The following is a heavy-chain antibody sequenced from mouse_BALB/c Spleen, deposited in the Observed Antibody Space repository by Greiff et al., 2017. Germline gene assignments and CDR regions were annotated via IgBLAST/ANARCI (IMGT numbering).Heavy chain of an antibody. CDR2: INPSNGRT. Sequence: QVQLQQPGAELVKPGASVKLSCKASGYTFTSYWMHWVKQRPGQGLEWIGEINPSNGRTNYNEKFKSKATLTVDKSSSTAYMQLSSLTSEDSAVYYCARRGLGRNCDYWGQGTTLTVSS. J-gene: IGHJ2*01. V-gene: IGHV1S81*02. CDR1: GYTFTSYW. D-gene: IGHD4-1*01. CDR3: ARRGLGRNCDY.